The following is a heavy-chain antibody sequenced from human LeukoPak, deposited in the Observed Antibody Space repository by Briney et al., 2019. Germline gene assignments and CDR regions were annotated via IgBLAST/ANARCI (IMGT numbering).Heavy chain of an antibody. CDR3: ATYSSSNAREFQH. CDR1: GFTFSEFW. Sequence: QPGGSLRLSCAASGFTFSEFWMSWVRQAPGKGLEWLANIKEDGSKKYYADSVKGRFTISRDIAKNSLYLQMNSLGAEDTAVYYCATYSSSNAREFQHWGQGTLVAVSA. CDR2: IKEDGSKK. D-gene: IGHD2-2*01. J-gene: IGHJ1*01. V-gene: IGHV3-7*01.